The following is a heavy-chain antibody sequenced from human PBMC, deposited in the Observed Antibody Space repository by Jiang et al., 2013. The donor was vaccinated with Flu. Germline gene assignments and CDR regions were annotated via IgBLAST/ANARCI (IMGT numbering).Heavy chain of an antibody. CDR2: IYYSGST. J-gene: IGHJ5*02. D-gene: IGHD2-2*01. Sequence: LLKPSETLSLTCTVSGGSISSSSYYWGWIRQPPGKGLEWIGSIYYSGSTYYNPSLKSRVTISVDTSKNQFSLKLSSVTAADTAVYYCARHVVTAAMFDLRAPNWFDPWGQGTLVTVSS. CDR3: ARHVVTAAMFDLRAPNWFDP. V-gene: IGHV4-39*01. CDR1: GGSISSSSYY.